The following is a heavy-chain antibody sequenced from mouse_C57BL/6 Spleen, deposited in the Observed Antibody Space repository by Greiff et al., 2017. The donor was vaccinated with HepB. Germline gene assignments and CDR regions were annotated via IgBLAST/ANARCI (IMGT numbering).Heavy chain of an antibody. CDR1: GYTFTDYY. CDR3: ARESSYDYDWYFDV. D-gene: IGHD2-4*01. J-gene: IGHJ1*03. Sequence: QVQLKESGAELVRPGASVKLSCKASGYTFTDYYINWVKQRPGQGLEWIARIYPGSGNTYYNEKFKGKATLTAEKSSSTAYMQLSSLTSEDSAVYFCARESSYDYDWYFDVWGTGTTVTVSS. CDR2: IYPGSGNT. V-gene: IGHV1-76*01.